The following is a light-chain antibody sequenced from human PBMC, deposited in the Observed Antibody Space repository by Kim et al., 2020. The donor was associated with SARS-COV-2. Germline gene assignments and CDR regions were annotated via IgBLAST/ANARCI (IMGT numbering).Light chain of an antibody. CDR1: QDIGNS. J-gene: IGKJ1*01. CDR3: QKHNSVSWT. CDR2: AAS. Sequence: ASVGDRVTITCRASQDIGNSLAWYQQRPGKVPQVLIYAASTLQSGVPSRFSGSGSGTEFTLTIGSLQTEDVATYYCQKHNSVSWTFGPGTKVDIK. V-gene: IGKV1-27*01.